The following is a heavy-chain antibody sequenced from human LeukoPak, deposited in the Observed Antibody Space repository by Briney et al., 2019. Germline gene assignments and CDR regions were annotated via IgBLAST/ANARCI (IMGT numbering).Heavy chain of an antibody. J-gene: IGHJ4*02. CDR3: VKGGAGSL. V-gene: IGHV3-23*01. Sequence: GGSLRLSCAASGFTFSTYAMSWVRQAPGKGLEWVSAISTGGGSTYYADSVKGRFTISRDNSKNTLYLQMNSLSAEDTATYYCVKGGAGSLWGQGALVTVSS. D-gene: IGHD3-10*01. CDR1: GFTFSTYA. CDR2: ISTGGGST.